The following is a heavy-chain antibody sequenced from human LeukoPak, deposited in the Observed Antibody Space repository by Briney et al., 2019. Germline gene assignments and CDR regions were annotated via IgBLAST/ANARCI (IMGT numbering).Heavy chain of an antibody. J-gene: IGHJ4*02. Sequence: GGSLRLSCAASGFTFSRYSRNWVRQAPGEGLEWVASISHSGYDIYYADSVKGRFTISRDNAKNSLSLQMNNLRIDDTAVYYCANHLACGSTTCPSFDHWGQGTLVTVSS. CDR3: ANHLACGSTTCPSFDH. V-gene: IGHV3-21*01. D-gene: IGHD2-2*01. CDR2: ISHSGYDI. CDR1: GFTFSRYS.